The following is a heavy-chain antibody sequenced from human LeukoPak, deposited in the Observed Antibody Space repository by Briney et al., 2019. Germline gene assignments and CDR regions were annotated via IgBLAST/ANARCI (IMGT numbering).Heavy chain of an antibody. V-gene: IGHV3-30*18. J-gene: IGHJ6*02. Sequence: GGSLRLSCAASGFTFSSYGMHWVRQAPGKGLEWVAVISYDGSNKYYADSVKGRFTISRDNSKNTQYLQMNSLRAEDTAVYYCAKDLGSSWTYYYYGMDVWGQGTTVTVSS. CDR2: ISYDGSNK. D-gene: IGHD6-13*01. CDR3: AKDLGSSWTYYYYGMDV. CDR1: GFTFSSYG.